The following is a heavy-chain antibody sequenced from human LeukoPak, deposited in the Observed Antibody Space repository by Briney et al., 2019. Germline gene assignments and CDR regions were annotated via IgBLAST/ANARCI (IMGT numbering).Heavy chain of an antibody. Sequence: GGSLRLSCAASGFTFSSYAMSRVRQAPGKGLEWVSAISGSGGSTYYADSVKGRFTISRDNSKNTLYLQMNSLRAEDTAVYYCAKDMVRGVIIDPEDDYWGQGTLVTVSS. CDR1: GFTFSSYA. CDR3: AKDMVRGVIIDPEDDY. CDR2: ISGSGGST. J-gene: IGHJ4*02. V-gene: IGHV3-23*01. D-gene: IGHD3-10*01.